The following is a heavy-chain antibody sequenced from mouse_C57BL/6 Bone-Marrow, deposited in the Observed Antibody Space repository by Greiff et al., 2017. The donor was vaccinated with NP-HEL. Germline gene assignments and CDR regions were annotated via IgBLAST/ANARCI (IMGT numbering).Heavy chain of an antibody. V-gene: IGHV1-62-2*01. D-gene: IGHD1-1*01. CDR3: ARHGDYFDSSYGYFDV. CDR2: FYPGSGSI. Sequence: QVQLQQSGAELVKPGASVKLSCKASGYTFTEYPIHWVKQRTGQGLEWIGWFYPGSGSIKYNEKFKDKATLTADKSSSTVYMYLSRLTSEDTAVYFCARHGDYFDSSYGYFDVWGTGTTVTVSS. CDR1: GYTFTEYP. J-gene: IGHJ1*03.